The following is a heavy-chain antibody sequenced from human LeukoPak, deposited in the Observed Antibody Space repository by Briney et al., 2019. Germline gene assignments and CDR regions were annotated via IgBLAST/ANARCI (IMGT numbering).Heavy chain of an antibody. CDR3: AREDTALVIAY. D-gene: IGHD5-18*01. CDR2: IYSGGST. J-gene: IGHJ4*02. V-gene: IGHV3-66*01. Sequence: GGSLRLSCAASGFTVSNSYMSWVRQAPGKGLEWVSIIYSGGSTYYADSVKGRFTISRDNSKNTLYLQMNSLRVEGTAVYYCAREDTALVIAYWGQGTLVTVSS. CDR1: GFTVSNSY.